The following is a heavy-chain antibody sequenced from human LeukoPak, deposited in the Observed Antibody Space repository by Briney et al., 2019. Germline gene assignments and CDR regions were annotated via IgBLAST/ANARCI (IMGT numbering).Heavy chain of an antibody. D-gene: IGHD3-22*01. J-gene: IGHJ4*02. Sequence: GGSLRLSCAPSGFAFGRYAMHWVRQPPGKGLGWVAVISFDKTTKDYGDSVRGRFTISRDSSENKVYLQMNNVRVDDTAVYYCVRDVQGREETVVGDYWGQGTRVTVSS. CDR1: GFAFGRYA. CDR3: VRDVQGREETVVGDY. V-gene: IGHV3-33*01. CDR2: ISFDKTTK.